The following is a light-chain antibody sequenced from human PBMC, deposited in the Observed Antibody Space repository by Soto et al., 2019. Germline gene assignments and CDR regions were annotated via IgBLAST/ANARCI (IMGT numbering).Light chain of an antibody. V-gene: IGLV2-8*01. CDR1: SSDVGAYDY. CDR3: SSFAGSNNFPYV. J-gene: IGLJ1*01. CDR2: EIN. Sequence: LTQPPSASGSPGQSVTISCTGTSSDVGAYDYVSWYQQHPGKAPKLMIYEINKRPSGVPDRFSGSKSGNTASLTASGLQAEDEADYYCSSFAGSNNFPYVFGTGTKVTVL.